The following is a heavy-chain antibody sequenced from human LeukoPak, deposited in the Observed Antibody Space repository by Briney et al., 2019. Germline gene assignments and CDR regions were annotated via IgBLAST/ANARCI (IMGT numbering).Heavy chain of an antibody. CDR2: IKQDGSEK. D-gene: IGHD2-21*01. J-gene: IGHJ6*03. Sequence: GGSLRLSCAASGFTFSSYWMSWVRQAPGKGLEWVANIKQDGSEKYYVDSVKGRFTISRDNAKNSLYLQMNSLRAEDTAVYYCASPIDPYYYYMDVWGKGTTVTVSS. CDR3: ASPIDPYYYYMDV. CDR1: GFTFSSYW. V-gene: IGHV3-7*01.